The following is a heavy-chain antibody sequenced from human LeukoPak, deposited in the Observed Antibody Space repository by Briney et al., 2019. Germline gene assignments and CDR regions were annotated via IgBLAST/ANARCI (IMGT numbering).Heavy chain of an antibody. CDR2: IYYSGST. CDR3: AREITIFGVARYYYYMDV. V-gene: IGHV4-39*07. D-gene: IGHD3-3*01. J-gene: IGHJ6*03. Sequence: WVRQPPGKGLEWIGSIYYSGSTYYNPSLKSRVTISVDTSKNQFSLKLSSVTAADTAVYYCAREITIFGVARYYYYMDVWGKGTTVTVSS.